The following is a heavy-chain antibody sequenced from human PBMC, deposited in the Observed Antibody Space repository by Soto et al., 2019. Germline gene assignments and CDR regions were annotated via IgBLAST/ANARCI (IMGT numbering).Heavy chain of an antibody. D-gene: IGHD2-15*01. Sequence: ASVKVSCKASGYTFTSYDINWARQATGQGLEWMGWMNPNSGNTGYAQKFQGRVTMTRDTSTSTVYMELSSLRSEDTAVYYCAREGGCSGGSCYRHAFDIWGQGTMVTVSS. CDR1: GYTFTSYD. V-gene: IGHV1-8*01. CDR3: AREGGCSGGSCYRHAFDI. CDR2: MNPNSGNT. J-gene: IGHJ3*02.